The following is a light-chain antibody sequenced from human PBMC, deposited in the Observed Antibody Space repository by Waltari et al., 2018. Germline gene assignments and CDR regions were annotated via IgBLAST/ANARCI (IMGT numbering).Light chain of an antibody. V-gene: IGLV2-23*02. J-gene: IGLJ2*01. Sequence: QSALTQPASVSGSPGQSITIPCTGTSSDVGSYNLVSWYQQHPGKAPKLMIYEVSKRPSGVSNRFSGSKSGNTASLTISVLQAEDEADYYCCSYAGSSTLVFGGGTKLTVL. CDR1: SSDVGSYNL. CDR2: EVS. CDR3: CSYAGSSTLV.